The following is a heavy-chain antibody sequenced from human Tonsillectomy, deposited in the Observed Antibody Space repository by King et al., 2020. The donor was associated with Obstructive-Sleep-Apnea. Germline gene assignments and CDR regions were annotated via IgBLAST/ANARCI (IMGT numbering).Heavy chain of an antibody. CDR3: AKERGYYDDSGYLI. V-gene: IGHV3-30*02. D-gene: IGHD3-22*01. Sequence: VQLVESGGGVVQPGGSLRLSCAASGFIFSSYGMHWVRQAPGRGLEGVASIWDDGSNKYYVVSVGGRFTISRDDSKNTLYLQMNSLRAEDTAVYYCAKERGYYDDSGYLIWGQGTLVTVSS. CDR1: GFIFSSYG. J-gene: IGHJ4*02. CDR2: IWDDGSNK.